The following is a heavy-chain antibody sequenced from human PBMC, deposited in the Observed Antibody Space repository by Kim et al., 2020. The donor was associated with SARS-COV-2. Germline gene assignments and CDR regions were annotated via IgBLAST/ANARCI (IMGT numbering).Heavy chain of an antibody. CDR2: IYPGDSDT. CDR1: GYSFTSYW. Sequence: GESLKISCKGSGYSFTSYWIGWVRQMPGKGLEWMGIIYPGDSDTRYSPSFQGQVTISADKSISTAYLQWSSLKASDTAMYYCARGQWVVPAAMPASPGWFDPWGQGTLVTVSS. D-gene: IGHD2-2*01. J-gene: IGHJ5*02. V-gene: IGHV5-51*01. CDR3: ARGQWVVPAAMPASPGWFDP.